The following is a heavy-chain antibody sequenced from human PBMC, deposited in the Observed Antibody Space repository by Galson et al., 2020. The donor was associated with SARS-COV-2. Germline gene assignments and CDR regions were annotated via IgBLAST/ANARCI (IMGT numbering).Heavy chain of an antibody. Sequence: GGSLRLSCAASGFNFRNYGMHWVRQTPGKGLEWLAVIWFDGSKTYYADAVRGRFTISRDNSRNTLYLQMNNLEIEDTALYYCARDPGGGPGDYWGQGTLVSVSS. D-gene: IGHD3-16*01. J-gene: IGHJ4*02. V-gene: IGHV3-33*01. CDR1: GFNFRNYG. CDR3: ARDPGGGPGDY. CDR2: IWFDGSKT.